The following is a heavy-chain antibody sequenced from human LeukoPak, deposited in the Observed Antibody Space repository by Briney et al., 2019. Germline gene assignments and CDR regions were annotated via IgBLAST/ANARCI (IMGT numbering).Heavy chain of an antibody. Sequence: PGGSLRLSCAASGFTVSSNYMSWVRQAPGKGLEWVSVIYSGGSTNYADSVKGRFTISRDNSKNTLYLQMNSLRAEDTAVYYCARDDYGDYFFDYWGQGTLVTVSS. J-gene: IGHJ4*02. CDR2: IYSGGST. V-gene: IGHV3-66*01. CDR3: ARDDYGDYFFDY. D-gene: IGHD4-17*01. CDR1: GFTVSSNY.